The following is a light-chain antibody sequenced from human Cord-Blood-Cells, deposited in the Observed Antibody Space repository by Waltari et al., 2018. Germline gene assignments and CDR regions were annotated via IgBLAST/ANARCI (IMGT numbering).Light chain of an antibody. CDR2: EGS. V-gene: IGLV2-23*03. CDR1: ISDVGGYNL. Sequence: QSALTQPASVSGSPGQSITISCTGTISDVGGYNLVSWYQQHPGKAPKLMIYEGSKRPSGVSNRFSGSKSGNTASLTISGLQAEDEADYYCCSYAGSSTFEVFGGGTKLTVL. J-gene: IGLJ2*01. CDR3: CSYAGSSTFEV.